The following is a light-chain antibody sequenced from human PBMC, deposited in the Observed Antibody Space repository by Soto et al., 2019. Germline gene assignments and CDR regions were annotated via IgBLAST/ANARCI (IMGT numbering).Light chain of an antibody. Sequence: DIVMTQSRDSLAVSLGERATIDCKSSQSVLYSSNNKNYLAWYQQKPGQPPKLLIYWASTRESGVPDRFSGSGSGTDFTLTISSLTAEDVAVYYCQQYYTGRTFGQGTKVEIK. CDR3: QQYYTGRT. CDR2: WAS. CDR1: QSVLYSSNNKNY. V-gene: IGKV4-1*01. J-gene: IGKJ1*01.